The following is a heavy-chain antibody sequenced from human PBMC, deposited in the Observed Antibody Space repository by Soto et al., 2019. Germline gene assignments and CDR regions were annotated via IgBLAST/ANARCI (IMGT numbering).Heavy chain of an antibody. CDR2: TYYRSKWYI. J-gene: IGHJ6*02. Sequence: QVQLQQSGPGLVNPSQTLSVTCAISGDSVSSDIAAWSWIRQSPSRGLEWLGRTYYRSKWYIDYAASVRGRMSINPDTSKNQLSLQLNSVTPEDAAVYYCARDPKLAPAKMFGMDVWCQGTTVTVSS. V-gene: IGHV6-1*01. CDR1: GDSVSSDIAA. D-gene: IGHD6-25*01. CDR3: ARDPKLAPAKMFGMDV.